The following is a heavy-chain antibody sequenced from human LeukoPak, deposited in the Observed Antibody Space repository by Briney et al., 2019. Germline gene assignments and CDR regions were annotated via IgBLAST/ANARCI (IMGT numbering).Heavy chain of an antibody. CDR1: GFTFSNAW. J-gene: IGHJ4*02. V-gene: IGHV3-15*07. D-gene: IGHD6-19*01. CDR3: TTRRSWYSSGWLFGY. Sequence: GGSLRLSCAASGFTFSNAWMNWVRQAPGKGLEWVGRIKSKTDGGTTDYAAPVKGRFTISRDDSKNTLYLQMNSLKTEDTAVYYCTTRRSWYSSGWLFGYWGQGTLVTVSS. CDR2: IKSKTDGGTT.